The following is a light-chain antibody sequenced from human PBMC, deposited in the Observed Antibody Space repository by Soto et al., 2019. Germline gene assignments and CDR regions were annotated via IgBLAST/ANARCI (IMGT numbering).Light chain of an antibody. CDR1: SGSVSTDYY. Sequence: QTVVTQEPSFSVSPGGTVTFTCGLTSGSVSTDYYPSWYQQTPGQAPRTLIYSTNTRSPGVPDRFSGSILGNKAALTITGAQADDESDYYCVLYMGSGISVLGGGTKLTVL. CDR2: STN. V-gene: IGLV8-61*01. CDR3: VLYMGSGISV. J-gene: IGLJ3*02.